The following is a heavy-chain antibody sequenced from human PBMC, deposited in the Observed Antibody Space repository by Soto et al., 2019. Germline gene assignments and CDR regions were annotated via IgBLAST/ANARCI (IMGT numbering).Heavy chain of an antibody. V-gene: IGHV3-74*01. CDR2: INSDGSST. D-gene: IGHD3-10*01. CDR1: GVTFSSYW. CDR3: ARGYRGVIIPGPIYYYYMDV. J-gene: IGHJ6*03. Sequence: GGSLRLSCAASGVTFSSYWMHCVRQAPGKGLVWVSRINSDGSSTSYADSVKGRFTISRDNAKNTLCLQMNSLRAEDTAVYYCARGYRGVIIPGPIYYYYMDVWGKGTTVTVSS.